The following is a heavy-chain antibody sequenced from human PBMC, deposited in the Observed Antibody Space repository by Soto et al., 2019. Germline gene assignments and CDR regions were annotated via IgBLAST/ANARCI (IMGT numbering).Heavy chain of an antibody. CDR2: INSDGSVS. Sequence: EVQLVESGGGLVQPGGSLRLSCAASGFTFRHYWMYWVRQAPGQGLEWVSRINSDGSVSSYADSVKGRLTISRDNVKNTLYLLMDSLRAEDTAVYYCARGDCVGGSCYSLAGSFYYYMDAWGKGTTVTVFS. CDR3: ARGDCVGGSCYSLAGSFYYYMDA. J-gene: IGHJ6*03. V-gene: IGHV3-74*02. D-gene: IGHD2-15*01. CDR1: GFTFRHYW.